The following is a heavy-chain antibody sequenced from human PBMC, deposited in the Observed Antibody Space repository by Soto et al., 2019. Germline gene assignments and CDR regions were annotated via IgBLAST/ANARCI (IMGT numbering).Heavy chain of an antibody. CDR1: GGSISSSSYY. V-gene: IGHV4-39*02. J-gene: IGHJ6*02. Sequence: PSETLSLTCTVSGGSISSSSYYWGWIRQPPGKGLEWIGSIYYSGSTYYNPSLKSRVTISVDTSKNQFSLKLSSVTAADTAVYYCARDLGQWLSYYYYGMDVWGQGTTVTVSS. CDR3: ARDLGQWLSYYYYGMDV. CDR2: IYYSGST. D-gene: IGHD6-19*01.